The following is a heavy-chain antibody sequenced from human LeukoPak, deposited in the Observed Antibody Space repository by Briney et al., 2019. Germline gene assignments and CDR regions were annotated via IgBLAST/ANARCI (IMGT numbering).Heavy chain of an antibody. D-gene: IGHD6-13*01. CDR1: GFTFSWYW. Sequence: GGSLRLSCAASGFTFSWYWMSWVRQAPGKGLEWVANIKEDGSIKYYVDSVKGRLTISSDNAKSSVYLQVNSLRAEDTALYYCARIGYSSSSIDYWGQGTLVTVSS. CDR3: ARIGYSSSSIDY. CDR2: IKEDGSIK. V-gene: IGHV3-7*01. J-gene: IGHJ4*02.